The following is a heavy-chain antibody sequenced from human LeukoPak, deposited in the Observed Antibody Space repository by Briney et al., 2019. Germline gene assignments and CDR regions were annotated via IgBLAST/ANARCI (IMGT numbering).Heavy chain of an antibody. CDR3: ARDAQGYCSGGSCYANYYYYYMDV. D-gene: IGHD2-15*01. J-gene: IGHJ6*03. CDR1: GYTFTSYY. Sequence: ASVKVSCKASGYTFTSYYMHWVRQAPGQGLEWMGIINPSGGSTSYAQKFQGRVTMTRDTSTSTVYMELSSLRSEDTAVYYCARDAQGYCSGGSCYANYYYYYMDVWGKGTTVTVSS. V-gene: IGHV1-46*01. CDR2: INPSGGST.